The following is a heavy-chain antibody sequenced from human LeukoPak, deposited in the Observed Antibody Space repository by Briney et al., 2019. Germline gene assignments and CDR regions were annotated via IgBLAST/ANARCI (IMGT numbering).Heavy chain of an antibody. J-gene: IGHJ1*01. CDR3: AKDEQWLVIPFQH. Sequence: SETLSLTCTVSGGSINSGDYYWSWIRQPAGKGLEWIGRMYISGSTNYNPSLESRVTISVDTSKNQFSLKLSSVTAADTAVYYCAKDEQWLVIPFQHWGQGTLVTVSS. CDR2: MYISGST. D-gene: IGHD6-19*01. CDR1: GGSINSGDYY. V-gene: IGHV4-61*02.